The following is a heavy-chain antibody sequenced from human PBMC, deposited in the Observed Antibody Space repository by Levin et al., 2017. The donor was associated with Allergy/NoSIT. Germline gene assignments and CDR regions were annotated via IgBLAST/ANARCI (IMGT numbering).Heavy chain of an antibody. CDR1: GYTFTGYY. J-gene: IGHJ6*02. D-gene: IGHD1-26*01. Sequence: ASVKVSCKASGYTFTGYYMHWVRQAPGQGLEWMGWINPNSGGTNYAQKFQGRVTMTRDTSISTAYMELSRLRSDDTAVYYCARALGSGYYYYYGMDVWGQGTTVTVSS. CDR3: ARALGSGYYYYYGMDV. V-gene: IGHV1-2*02. CDR2: INPNSGGT.